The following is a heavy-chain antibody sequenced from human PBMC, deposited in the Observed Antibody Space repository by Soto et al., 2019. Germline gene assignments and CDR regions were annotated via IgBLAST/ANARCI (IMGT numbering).Heavy chain of an antibody. CDR3: ATRGSSSPWYFDL. J-gene: IGHJ2*01. CDR2: IYHSGST. D-gene: IGHD6-6*01. Sequence: QVQLQESGPGLVKPSETLSLTCTVSGGSVSSGSYYWSWIRQPPGKGLEWIGYIYHSGSTNYNPSRRGRLTISVGTTKNQFSLKLSSVTAADTAVYYCATRGSSSPWYFDLWGRGTLVTVSS. CDR1: GGSVSSGSYY. V-gene: IGHV4-61*01.